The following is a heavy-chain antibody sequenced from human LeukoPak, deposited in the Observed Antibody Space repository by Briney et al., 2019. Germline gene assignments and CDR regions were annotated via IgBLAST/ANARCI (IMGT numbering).Heavy chain of an antibody. D-gene: IGHD3-9*01. V-gene: IGHV1-46*03. J-gene: IGHJ4*02. CDR3: TRARTVRYFDWSVDY. CDR1: GYTFTSYY. Sequence: VASVRVSCKASGYTFTSYYMHWVRQAPGQGLEWMGIINPSGGSTSYAQKFQGRVTITADESTSTAYMELSSLRSEDTAVYYCTRARTVRYFDWSVDYWGQGTLVTVSS. CDR2: INPSGGST.